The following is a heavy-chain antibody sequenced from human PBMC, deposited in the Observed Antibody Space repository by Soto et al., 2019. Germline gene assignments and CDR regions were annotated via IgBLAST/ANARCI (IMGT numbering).Heavy chain of an antibody. J-gene: IGHJ6*02. CDR1: GFTVISNY. V-gene: IGHV3-53*01. Sequence: WGSLRLSCAASGFTVISNYIILGRQAPGKGLEWVSVIYSGGSTYYADSVRGRFTISRDNSKNTLYLQMKSLRAEDTAVYYCARDPPATRHGMDVWGQGTTVTVSS. CDR3: ARDPPATRHGMDV. CDR2: IYSGGST.